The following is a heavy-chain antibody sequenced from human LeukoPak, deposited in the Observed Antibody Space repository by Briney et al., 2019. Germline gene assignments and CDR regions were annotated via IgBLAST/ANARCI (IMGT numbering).Heavy chain of an antibody. CDR1: GGTFSSYA. D-gene: IGHD4-17*01. J-gene: IGHJ3*02. Sequence: SVKVSCKASGGTFSSYAISWVRQAPGQGLEWMGGIIPIFGTANYAQKFQGRVTITTDESTSTAYMELSSLRSEDTAVYYCAVVASYGDPDAFDIWGQGTMVTVSS. CDR3: AVVASYGDPDAFDI. CDR2: IIPIFGTA. V-gene: IGHV1-69*05.